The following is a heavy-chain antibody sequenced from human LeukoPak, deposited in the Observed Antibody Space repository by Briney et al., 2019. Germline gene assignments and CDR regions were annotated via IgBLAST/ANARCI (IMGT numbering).Heavy chain of an antibody. J-gene: IGHJ4*02. CDR1: RGTFSSFS. Sequence: ASVKVPCKASRGTFSSFSISWVRQAPGQGLEWMGRILPTLDIVDYAQNFQGRVTITADKSTTTSYMEVTSLKSEDTAVYYCARGPIAAAGDFDYWGQGTLVTVSS. CDR3: ARGPIAAAGDFDY. V-gene: IGHV1-69*04. CDR2: ILPTLDIV. D-gene: IGHD6-13*01.